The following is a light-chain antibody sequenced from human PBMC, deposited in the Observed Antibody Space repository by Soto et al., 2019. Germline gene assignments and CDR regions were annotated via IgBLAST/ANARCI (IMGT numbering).Light chain of an antibody. J-gene: IGLJ1*01. CDR1: ALPKQY. Sequence: SYELTQPPSVSVSPGQTARITCSGDALPKQYAYWYQQKPGQAPVLVLYKDNERPSGIPERFSGSSSGTTVTLTISGVQAEDEADYYCQSVDSSGTYYVFGYGTKVTVL. CDR3: QSVDSSGTYYV. CDR2: KDN. V-gene: IGLV3-25*02.